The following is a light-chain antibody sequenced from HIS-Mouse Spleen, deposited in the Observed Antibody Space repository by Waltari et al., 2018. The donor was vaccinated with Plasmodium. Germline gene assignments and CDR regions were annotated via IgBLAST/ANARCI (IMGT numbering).Light chain of an antibody. CDR3: YSTDSSGNHRV. J-gene: IGLJ3*02. CDR1: ALPKKY. V-gene: IGLV3-10*01. Sequence: SYELTQPPSVSVSPGQTARSTCPGVALPKKYAYWYQQKSGQAPVLVIYEDSKRPSGIPERFSGSSSGTMATLTISGAQVEDEADYYCYSTDSSGNHRVFGGGTKLTVL. CDR2: EDS.